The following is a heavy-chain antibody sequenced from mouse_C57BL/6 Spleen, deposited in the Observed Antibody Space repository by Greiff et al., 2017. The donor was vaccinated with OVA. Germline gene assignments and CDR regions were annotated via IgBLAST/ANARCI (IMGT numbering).Heavy chain of an antibody. CDR1: GYTFTSYW. CDR3: ARLELLRYQGDYFDH. D-gene: IGHD1-1*01. Sequence: QVQLQQPGAELVRPGSSVKLSCKASGYTFTSYWMDWVKQRPGPGLEWIGNIYPSDSETHYNQKFKDKATLTVDKSSSTAYMQLSSLTSEDSAVYYCARLELLRYQGDYFDHWGQGTTLTVSS. J-gene: IGHJ2*01. CDR2: IYPSDSET. V-gene: IGHV1-61*01.